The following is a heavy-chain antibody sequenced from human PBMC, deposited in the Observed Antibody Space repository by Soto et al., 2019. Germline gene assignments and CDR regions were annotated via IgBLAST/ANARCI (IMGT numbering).Heavy chain of an antibody. V-gene: IGHV2-26*01. J-gene: IGHJ5*02. CDR1: GFSLSNTRLG. D-gene: IGHD2-2*01. CDR3: ALIKDCSRTDCYLASFDP. CDR2: IFSNDEK. Sequence: QVTLKESGPVVVKPTETLTLTCTVSGFSLSNTRLGVSWIRQPPGKALEGLAHIFSNDEKSYSTSLKNRLTISKDTSRSQVVLTMTNVDPVDSATYYCALIKDCSRTDCYLASFDPWGQGTLVTVSS.